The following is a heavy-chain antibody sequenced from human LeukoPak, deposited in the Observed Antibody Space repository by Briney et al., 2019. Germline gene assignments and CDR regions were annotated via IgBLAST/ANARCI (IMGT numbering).Heavy chain of an antibody. CDR1: GFTFSSYA. J-gene: IGHJ4*02. D-gene: IGHD5-18*01. CDR3: AKGAATGYSYGFLYYFDY. V-gene: IGHV3-23*01. CDR2: ISGSGGST. Sequence: GGSLRLSCAASGFTFSSYAMSWVRQAPGKGLEWVSAISGSGGSTYYADSVKGRFTIFRDNSKNTLYLQMNSLRAEDTAVYYCAKGAATGYSYGFLYYFDYWGQGTLVTVSS.